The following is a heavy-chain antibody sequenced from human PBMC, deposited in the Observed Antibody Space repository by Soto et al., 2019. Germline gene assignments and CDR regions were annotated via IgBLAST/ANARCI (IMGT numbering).Heavy chain of an antibody. CDR1: GYNFADYW. CDR2: IFPGDSDT. D-gene: IGHD4-17*01. J-gene: IGHJ4*02. Sequence: EIQLVQSGAEVRKPGESLKISCRGSGYNFADYWIVWVRQMPGKGLECMGIIFPGDSDTRYSPFFQGQVTISADKSINSAYVQWTSLKDSDTAMYYWARLDGDYVEGGYFDSWGQGTRVTVSS. CDR3: ARLDGDYVEGGYFDS. V-gene: IGHV5-51*01.